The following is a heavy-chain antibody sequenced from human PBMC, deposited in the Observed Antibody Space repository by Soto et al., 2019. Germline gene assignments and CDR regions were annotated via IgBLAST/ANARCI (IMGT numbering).Heavy chain of an antibody. CDR2: ISASDGST. CDR1: GYAFSFG. CDR3: ATYYFGSGSYYRFDN. Sequence: ASVKVSCKASGYAFSFGFSWVRQAPGQGLEWMGWISASDGSTNSAQKFRGRISLTTDTSTNTAYLDLLSLTSDDTAVYFCATYYFGSGSYYRFDNWGRGTLVTVSS. D-gene: IGHD3-10*01. V-gene: IGHV1-18*01. J-gene: IGHJ4*02.